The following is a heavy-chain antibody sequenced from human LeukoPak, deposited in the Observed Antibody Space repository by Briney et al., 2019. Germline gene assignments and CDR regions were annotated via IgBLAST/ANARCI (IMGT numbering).Heavy chain of an antibody. CDR1: GYTFTGYY. D-gene: IGHD2-8*01. V-gene: IGHV7-4-1*02. CDR2: INTNTGNP. J-gene: IGHJ3*02. Sequence: ASVKVSCKASGYTFTGYYMHWVRQAPGQGLEWMGWINTNTGNPTYAQGFTGRFVFSLDTSVSTAYLQISSLKAEDTAVYYCASQYCTNGVCLKGDAFDIWGQGTMVTVSS. CDR3: ASQYCTNGVCLKGDAFDI.